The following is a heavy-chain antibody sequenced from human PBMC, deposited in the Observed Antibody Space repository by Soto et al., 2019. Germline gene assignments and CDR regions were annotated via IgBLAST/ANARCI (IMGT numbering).Heavy chain of an antibody. CDR1: GRSITGYY. Sequence: GTLSLTRPLSGRSITGYYWSWVPQAPGKGPEWIGNIHYSGSTNYNPSLKSRVTISVDTSKNQFSLRLSSVTAAETAVYYCARHSYYSNPLRFDPWGQGTLVTVSS. V-gene: IGHV4-59*08. CDR2: IHYSGST. J-gene: IGHJ5*02. CDR3: ARHSYYSNPLRFDP. D-gene: IGHD4-4*01.